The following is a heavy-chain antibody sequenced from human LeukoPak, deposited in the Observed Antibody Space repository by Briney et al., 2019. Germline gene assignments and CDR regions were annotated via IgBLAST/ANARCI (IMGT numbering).Heavy chain of an antibody. CDR2: ISNNGGYT. CDR1: GFTFSSSA. Sequence: GGSLRLSCAASGFTFSSSAMSWVRQAPGKGLEWVSAISNNGGYTYYADSVQGRFTISRDNSKSTLCLQMNSLKAEDAAVYYCAKQLGYCSDGSCYFPYWGQGTLVTVSS. CDR3: AKQLGYCSDGSCYFPY. J-gene: IGHJ4*02. V-gene: IGHV3-23*01. D-gene: IGHD2-15*01.